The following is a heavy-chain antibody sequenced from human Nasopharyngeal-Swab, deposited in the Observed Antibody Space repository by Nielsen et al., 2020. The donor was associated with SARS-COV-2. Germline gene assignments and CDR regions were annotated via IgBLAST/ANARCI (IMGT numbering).Heavy chain of an antibody. J-gene: IGHJ6*02. V-gene: IGHV1-2*02. D-gene: IGHD1-26*01. CDR2: INPNSGGT. CDR1: GYTFTGYY. Sequence: ASVKVSCKASGYTFTGYYMHWVRQAPGQGLEWMGWINPNSGGTNYAQKLQGRVTMTTDTSTSTAYMELRSLRSDDTAVYYCARDSPYGGATPHYYYYGMDVWGQGTTVTVSS. CDR3: ARDSPYGGATPHYYYYGMDV.